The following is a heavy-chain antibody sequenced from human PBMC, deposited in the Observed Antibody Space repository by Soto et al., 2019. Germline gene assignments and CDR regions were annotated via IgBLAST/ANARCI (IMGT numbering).Heavy chain of an antibody. CDR3: AREGASGFGMDV. V-gene: IGHV4-4*07. D-gene: IGHD1-26*01. CDR1: GGSIRSNY. Sequence: SETLSLTCNVSGGSIRSNYWSWIRQPAGKALEWIGRIYTSGTTNYNPSLKSRATMLIDTSKNQFSLILSSVTAADTGVYYCAREGASGFGMDVWGQGTTVTVSS. J-gene: IGHJ6*02. CDR2: IYTSGTT.